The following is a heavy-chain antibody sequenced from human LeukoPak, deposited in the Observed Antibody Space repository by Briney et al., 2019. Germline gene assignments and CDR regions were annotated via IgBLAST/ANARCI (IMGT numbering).Heavy chain of an antibody. CDR2: SYYSGST. D-gene: IGHD5-18*01. CDR1: GGSISSYY. J-gene: IGHJ4*02. V-gene: IGHV4-59*08. Sequence: PSETLSLTCTVSGGSISSYYWSWIRQPPGKGLEWIAYSYYSGSTNYNPSLKSRVTISVDTSKNQFSLKLSSVTAADTAVYYCARRAPYSYEWSTLDYWGQGTLVTVSS. CDR3: ARRAPYSYEWSTLDY.